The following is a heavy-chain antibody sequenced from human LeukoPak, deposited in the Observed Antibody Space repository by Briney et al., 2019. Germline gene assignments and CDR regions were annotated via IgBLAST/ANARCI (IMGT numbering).Heavy chain of an antibody. Sequence: GGSLRLSCAASGFTFSSYAMSWVRQAPGKGLEWVSAISGSGGSTYYADSVKGRFTISRGNSKNTLYLQMNSLRAEDTAVYYCAVFYDFWSGYYEGPNYWGQGTLVTVSS. D-gene: IGHD3-3*01. CDR3: AVFYDFWSGYYEGPNY. J-gene: IGHJ4*02. V-gene: IGHV3-23*01. CDR2: ISGSGGST. CDR1: GFTFSSYA.